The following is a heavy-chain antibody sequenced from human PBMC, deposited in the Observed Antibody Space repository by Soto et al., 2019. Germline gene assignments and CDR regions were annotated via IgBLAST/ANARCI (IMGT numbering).Heavy chain of an antibody. CDR1: GFSFSTYA. J-gene: IGHJ5*02. CDR3: AKHAEYQLVSWFDP. V-gene: IGHV3-23*01. Sequence: EVQLLESGGGLVQPGGSLRLSCAVSGFSFSTYAMSWVRQAPGKGLEWVSGISAGGGNTYYADSVRGRFTISRDNSQATLYLQITSLRAEYTAFYYCAKHAEYQLVSWFDPWGQGTLVTVSS. CDR2: ISAGGGNT. D-gene: IGHD2-2*01.